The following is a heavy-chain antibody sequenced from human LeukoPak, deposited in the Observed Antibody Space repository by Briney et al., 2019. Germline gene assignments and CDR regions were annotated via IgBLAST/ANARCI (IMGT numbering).Heavy chain of an antibody. Sequence: PSETLSLTCAVYGGSFSGYYGSWLRQPPGKGLEWIGEINHSGSTNYNPSLKSRVTISLDTSKNQFSLKLSSVPAADTVVYYCARGRQQWLVRGGFFDYWGQGTLVTVSS. CDR3: ARGRQQWLVRGGFFDY. CDR1: GGSFSGYY. J-gene: IGHJ4*02. CDR2: INHSGST. V-gene: IGHV4-34*01. D-gene: IGHD6-19*01.